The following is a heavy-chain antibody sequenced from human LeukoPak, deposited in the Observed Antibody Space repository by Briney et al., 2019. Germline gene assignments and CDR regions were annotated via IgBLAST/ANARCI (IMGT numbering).Heavy chain of an antibody. Sequence: GASVKVSCKASGYTFTRYSMHWVRQAPGQRLEWMGWINAGDGDTKYSQKLQGRVTITRDASANTVYMQLSSLRSEDTAVYYCTRLYKEQLDFDHWGQGTLVTVSS. V-gene: IGHV1-3*01. CDR2: INAGDGDT. J-gene: IGHJ4*02. CDR3: TRLYKEQLDFDH. CDR1: GYTFTRYS. D-gene: IGHD1-1*01.